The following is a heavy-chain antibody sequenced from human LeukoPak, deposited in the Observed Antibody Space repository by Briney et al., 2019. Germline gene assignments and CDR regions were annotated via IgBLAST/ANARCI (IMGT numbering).Heavy chain of an antibody. J-gene: IGHJ4*02. CDR1: GFTFGAHS. CDR2: IRGKAYGGAT. V-gene: IGHV3-49*04. Sequence: GGSLRLSCTGSGFTFGAHSMAWVRQAPGKGPEWVGFIRGKAYGGATGYSASVKGRFTISRDDSKSIVYLQMNSLRTEDTAVYYCICLTDPFDYWGQGSLVTVSS. CDR3: ICLTDPFDY.